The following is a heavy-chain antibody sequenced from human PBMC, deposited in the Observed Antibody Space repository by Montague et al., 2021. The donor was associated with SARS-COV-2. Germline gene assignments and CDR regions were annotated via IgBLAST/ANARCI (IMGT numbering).Heavy chain of an antibody. D-gene: IGHD3-22*01. Sequence: SETLSLTCTVSGGSLSGHHWSWIRQPPGKGLEWIGYIFHSGNTNYNPSLKSRVTISVDTSKNQFSLRLTSVTAADTAVYFCARMGGNYHYYFDYWGLGTLVTVSS. J-gene: IGHJ4*02. CDR3: ARMGGNYHYYFDY. V-gene: IGHV4-59*11. CDR2: IFHSGNT. CDR1: GGSLSGHH.